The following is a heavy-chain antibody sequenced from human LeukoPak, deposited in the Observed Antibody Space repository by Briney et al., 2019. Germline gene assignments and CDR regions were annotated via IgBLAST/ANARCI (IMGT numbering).Heavy chain of an antibody. CDR1: GGSFSGYY. Sequence: PSETLSLTCAVYGGSFSGYYWSWIRQPPGKGLEWIGEIDHSGSTNYNPSLKSRVTISVDTSKNQFSLKLSSVTAADTAVYYCARVRTGRWLHWFDPWGQGTLVTVSS. J-gene: IGHJ5*02. D-gene: IGHD3-10*01. V-gene: IGHV4-34*01. CDR2: IDHSGST. CDR3: ARVRTGRWLHWFDP.